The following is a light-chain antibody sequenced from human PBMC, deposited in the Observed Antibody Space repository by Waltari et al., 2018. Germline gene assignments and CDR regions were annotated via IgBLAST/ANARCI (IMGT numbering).Light chain of an antibody. Sequence: QSVLTQPPSLSGATGPRVTTSCTDGRSNIGPRYYVHWYRQLPGTAPNLLIYGNNNRPSGAPHRFSGSRSVTSASLAITGLKAEEEADYYCHPYDGGLGGWVFGGGPKLTVL. CDR3: HPYDGGLGGWV. CDR2: GNN. J-gene: IGLJ3*02. CDR1: RSNIGPRYY. V-gene: IGLV1-40*01.